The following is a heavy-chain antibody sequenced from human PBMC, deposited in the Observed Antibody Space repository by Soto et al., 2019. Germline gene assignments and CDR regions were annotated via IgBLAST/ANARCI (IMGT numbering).Heavy chain of an antibody. V-gene: IGHV3-15*01. CDR1: GFTFSNAW. Sequence: GGSLRLSCAASGFTFSNAWMSWVPQAPGKGLEWVGRIKSKTDGGTTDYAAPVKGRFTISRDDSKNTLYLQMNSLKTEDTAVYYCTAFIAVAGTGRYYFDYWGQGTLVTVSS. J-gene: IGHJ4*02. D-gene: IGHD6-19*01. CDR2: IKSKTDGGTT. CDR3: TAFIAVAGTGRYYFDY.